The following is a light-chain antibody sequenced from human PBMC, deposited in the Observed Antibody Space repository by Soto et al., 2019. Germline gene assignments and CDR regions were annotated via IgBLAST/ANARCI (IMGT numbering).Light chain of an antibody. J-gene: IGKJ4*01. Sequence: DIQMTQSPSTLSASVGDRVTITCRASQSISSWLAWYQQKPGKVPKLLIYKAYSLESGVPSRFRGSGSGTEFTLTISSLQPDDFATYYCQQYNSNPLTFGGGTKVEIK. CDR2: KAY. CDR1: QSISSW. CDR3: QQYNSNPLT. V-gene: IGKV1-5*03.